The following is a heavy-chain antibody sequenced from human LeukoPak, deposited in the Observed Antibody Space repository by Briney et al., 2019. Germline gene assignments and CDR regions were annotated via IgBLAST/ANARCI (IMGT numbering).Heavy chain of an antibody. Sequence: GGSLRLSCAASGFTFNTNAMNWVRQAPGKGLEWVSYIGSSGSTIYYADSVKGRFTISRDNAKNSLYLQMNSLRAEDTAVYYCARETSSGWYDAFDIWGQGTMVTVSS. CDR1: GFTFNTNA. J-gene: IGHJ3*02. CDR3: ARETSSGWYDAFDI. CDR2: IGSSGSTI. V-gene: IGHV3-48*03. D-gene: IGHD6-19*01.